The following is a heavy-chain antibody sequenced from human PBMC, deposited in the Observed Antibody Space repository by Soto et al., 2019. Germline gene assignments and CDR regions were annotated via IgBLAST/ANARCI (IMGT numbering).Heavy chain of an antibody. CDR3: AKAPSYSFDTDAFAF. CDR1: GFTFNRYA. V-gene: IGHV3-23*01. CDR2: ISASGGST. D-gene: IGHD2-21*01. Sequence: EVQLLATGGGLGQPGGSLRLSCTASGFTFNRYAMGWVRQAPGKGLQWVAGISASGGSTYYGHSVKGRFTISRDSSKNTLHQQIDSRIAEDPAIYYWAKAPSYSFDTDAFAFWGHGTMVTVS. J-gene: IGHJ3*01.